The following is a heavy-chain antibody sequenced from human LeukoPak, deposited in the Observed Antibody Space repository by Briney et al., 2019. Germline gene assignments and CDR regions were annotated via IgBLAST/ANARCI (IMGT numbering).Heavy chain of an antibody. D-gene: IGHD3-10*01. V-gene: IGHV4-59*11. CDR3: ARGGHYGLDY. J-gene: IGHJ4*02. CDR1: GGSISGHY. Sequence: SETLSLTCIVSGGSISGHYWSWIRQHPGMGLEWIGYIYNSDSGSTNYNPSLKSRVTISVDTSKNQFSLKLSSVTAADTAVYYCARGGHYGLDYWGQGTLVTVFS. CDR2: IYNSDSGST.